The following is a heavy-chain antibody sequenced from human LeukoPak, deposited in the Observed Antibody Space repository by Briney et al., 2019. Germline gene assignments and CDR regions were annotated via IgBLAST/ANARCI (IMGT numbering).Heavy chain of an antibody. CDR2: INPNSGGT. Sequence: ASVKVSCKASGYTFTGYYMHWVRQAPGQGLEWMGRINPNSGGTNYAQKFQDRVTMTRDTSISTAYMELSRLRSDDTAVYYCARDLQGDVVVPAAADYWGQGTLVTVSS. CDR3: ARDLQGDVVVPAAADY. CDR1: GYTFTGYY. J-gene: IGHJ4*02. V-gene: IGHV1-2*06. D-gene: IGHD2-2*01.